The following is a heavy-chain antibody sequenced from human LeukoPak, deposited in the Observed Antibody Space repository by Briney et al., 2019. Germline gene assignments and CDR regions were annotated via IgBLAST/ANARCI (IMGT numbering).Heavy chain of an antibody. Sequence: ASVKVSCKSSGYTFTGYYMHWERHAPGQGLEWMGFINPNSSGTNYAQKFQGWVTMTRDTSISTAYMELSRLRSDDTAVYYCARGVYCSGGSCYSGYYYGMDVWGKGTTVTVSS. D-gene: IGHD2-15*01. CDR1: GYTFTGYY. CDR3: ARGVYCSGGSCYSGYYYGMDV. V-gene: IGHV1-2*04. CDR2: INPNSSGT. J-gene: IGHJ6*04.